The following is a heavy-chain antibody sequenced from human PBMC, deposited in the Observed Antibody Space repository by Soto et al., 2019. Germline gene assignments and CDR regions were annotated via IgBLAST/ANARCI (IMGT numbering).Heavy chain of an antibody. Sequence: QAQVVQSGPEVAKPGSSVKVSCKASEDIFGSSGFSWVRQAPGLGLEWMGGIIPVFGTTEYAEKFRGRVNISGEDDKRTVFLELDSLTSDDPAVYYCAKGDTREAGTTWAPGLWGQGTLVTVSS. D-gene: IGHD1-1*01. CDR1: EDIFGSSG. CDR3: AKGDTREAGTTWAPGL. V-gene: IGHV1-69*01. CDR2: IIPVFGTT. J-gene: IGHJ4*02.